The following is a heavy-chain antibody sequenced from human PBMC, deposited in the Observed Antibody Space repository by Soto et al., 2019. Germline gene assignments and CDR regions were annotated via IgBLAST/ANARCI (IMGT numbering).Heavy chain of an antibody. V-gene: IGHV1-8*01. J-gene: IGHJ4*02. Sequence: ASVKVSCKASGYTFTSHDINWVRQAAGQGLEWMGWMNPRSGSTGYAQKIQDRVTMTRDTSISTAYMELSSLISEDTAVYYCARGYSDYVIDYWGQGTLVTVSS. D-gene: IGHD5-12*01. CDR3: ARGYSDYVIDY. CDR1: GYTFTSHD. CDR2: MNPRSGST.